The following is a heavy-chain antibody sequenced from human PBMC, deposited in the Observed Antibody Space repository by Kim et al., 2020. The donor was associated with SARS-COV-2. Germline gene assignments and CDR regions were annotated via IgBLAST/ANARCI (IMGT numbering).Heavy chain of an antibody. Sequence: SETLSLTCTVSGGSISDYLWSWMRQPPGRRLEWIGYVQSNGNSNFNPSLRSRVIMSVDTSKNQFSLKLTSVTAADTAVYYCESRGNWGQGTLVTVSS. CDR2: VQSNGNS. CDR1: GGSISDYL. CDR3: ESRGN. V-gene: IGHV4-59*01. D-gene: IGHD3-10*01. J-gene: IGHJ4*02.